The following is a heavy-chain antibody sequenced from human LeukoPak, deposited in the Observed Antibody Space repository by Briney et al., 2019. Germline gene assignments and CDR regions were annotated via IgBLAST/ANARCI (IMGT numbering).Heavy chain of an antibody. Sequence: PGGSLRLSCAASGFTFSSYAMSWVRQAPGKGLEWVSAISGSGGSTYYADSVKGRFTISRDNSKNTLYLQMNSLRAEDTAVYYCAKAQRSGPSSWYVPGPDYYYYGMDVWGQGTTVTVSS. D-gene: IGHD6-13*01. V-gene: IGHV3-23*01. CDR3: AKAQRSGPSSWYVPGPDYYYYGMDV. J-gene: IGHJ6*02. CDR1: GFTFSSYA. CDR2: ISGSGGST.